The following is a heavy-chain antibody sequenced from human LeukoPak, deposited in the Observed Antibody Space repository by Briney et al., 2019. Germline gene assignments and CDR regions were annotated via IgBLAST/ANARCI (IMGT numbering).Heavy chain of an antibody. V-gene: IGHV3-11*06. CDR3: ARENWAFDY. CDR1: GFTFSDYY. CDR2: ISGSSGYT. Sequence: GGSLRLSCAASGFTFSDYYMSWVRQAPGKGLEWVSYISGSSGYTKYADSVKGRFTVSRDNSKNTLYLQMNSLRAEDTAVYYCARENWAFDYWGQGTLVTVSS. D-gene: IGHD7-27*01. J-gene: IGHJ4*02.